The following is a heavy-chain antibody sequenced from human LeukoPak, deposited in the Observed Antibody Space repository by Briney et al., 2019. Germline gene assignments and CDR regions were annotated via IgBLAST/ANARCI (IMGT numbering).Heavy chain of an antibody. Sequence: SETLSLTCTVSGYSISSGYYWGWIRQPPGKGLEWIGSIYHSGSTYYNPSLKSRVTISVDTSKNQFSLKLNSVTAADTAVYYCATHRANYYGSGSPWGQGTLITVSS. D-gene: IGHD3-10*01. CDR1: GYSISSGYY. CDR2: IYHSGST. J-gene: IGHJ5*02. CDR3: ATHRANYYGSGSP. V-gene: IGHV4-38-2*02.